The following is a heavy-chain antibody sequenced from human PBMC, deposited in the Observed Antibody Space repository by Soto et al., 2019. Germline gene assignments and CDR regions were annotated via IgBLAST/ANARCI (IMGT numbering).Heavy chain of an antibody. V-gene: IGHV1-69*01. Sequence: QVQLVQSGAEVKKPGSSVKVSCKASGGTFSTYAINWVRQAPGQGLERVGSIIPIFGDPDYAEDFQGRVPISADESTRTGYLEVSSLRSDDAAVYFCARDPEAGALGMRWFFDVLGRCTLSTAAS. CDR2: IIPIFGDP. CDR1: GGTFSTYA. D-gene: IGHD1-26*01. J-gene: IGHJ2*01. CDR3: ARDPEAGALGMRWFFDV.